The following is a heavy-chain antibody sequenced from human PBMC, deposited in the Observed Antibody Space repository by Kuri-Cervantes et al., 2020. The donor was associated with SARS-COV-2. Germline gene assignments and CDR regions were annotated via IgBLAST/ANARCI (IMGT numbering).Heavy chain of an antibody. D-gene: IGHD3-22*01. CDR3: ARAHYYYDSSGYYPLDY. CDR2: IWYDGSNK. Sequence: LSLTCAASGFTFSSYSMNWVRQAPGKGLEWVAVIWYDGSNKYYADSVKGRFTISRDNSKNTLYLQMNSLRAEDTAVYYCARAHYYYDSSGYYPLDYWGQGTLVTVSS. CDR1: GFTFSSYS. V-gene: IGHV3-33*08. J-gene: IGHJ4*02.